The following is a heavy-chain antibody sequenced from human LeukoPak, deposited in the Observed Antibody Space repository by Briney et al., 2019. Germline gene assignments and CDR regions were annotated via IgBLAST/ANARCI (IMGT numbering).Heavy chain of an antibody. CDR3: ARATGEPHQYYFDY. J-gene: IGHJ4*02. CDR1: GFTVSSNY. CDR2: IYSGGST. D-gene: IGHD1-14*01. V-gene: IGHV3-66*01. Sequence: GGSLRLSCAASGFTVSSNYMGWVRQAPGKGLEWVSVIYSGGSTYYADSVKGRFTISRDNSKNTLYLQMNSLRAEDTAVYYCARATGEPHQYYFDYWGQGTLVTVSS.